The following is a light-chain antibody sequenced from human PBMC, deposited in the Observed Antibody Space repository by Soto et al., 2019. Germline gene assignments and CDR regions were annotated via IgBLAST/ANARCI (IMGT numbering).Light chain of an antibody. Sequence: DIQMTQSPSSVSASVGDRVTITCRASQGISTWLAWYQQKPGKAPNLLIFAASSLQSWVPSRFSGSGSGTDLTLTICSLQPEDFATYYCQQADSFPWTFGQGTKVEVK. CDR3: QQADSFPWT. CDR2: AAS. J-gene: IGKJ1*01. CDR1: QGISTW. V-gene: IGKV1-12*01.